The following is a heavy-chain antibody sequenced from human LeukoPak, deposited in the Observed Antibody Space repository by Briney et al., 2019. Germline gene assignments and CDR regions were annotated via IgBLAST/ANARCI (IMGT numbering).Heavy chain of an antibody. Sequence: GGSLRLSCAASEFTFSNYVMNWVRQAPGKGLEWVSSIRQSGDITYYADSVKGRFTISRDNSKNTLYLQMNSLRAEDTAVYYCAKEGWFGELLFSYYYYGMDVWGQGTTVTVSS. CDR1: EFTFSNYV. V-gene: IGHV3-23*01. CDR3: AKEGWFGELLFSYYYYGMDV. D-gene: IGHD3-10*01. J-gene: IGHJ6*02. CDR2: IRQSGDIT.